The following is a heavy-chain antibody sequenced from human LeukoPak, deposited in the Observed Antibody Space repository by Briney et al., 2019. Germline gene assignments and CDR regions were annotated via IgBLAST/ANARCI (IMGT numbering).Heavy chain of an antibody. V-gene: IGHV1-69*01. CDR2: IFPISGTS. Sequence: SLKVSCKASGATFSSLAISGVRRAPGQGLEWMGGIFPISGTSNYAQKFQGRVTFTSDESTSTAYVELRSLRSEDTAVYYCARGHDILTMWGQGTLVTVSS. D-gene: IGHD3-9*01. CDR3: ARGHDILTM. CDR1: GATFSSLA. J-gene: IGHJ4*02.